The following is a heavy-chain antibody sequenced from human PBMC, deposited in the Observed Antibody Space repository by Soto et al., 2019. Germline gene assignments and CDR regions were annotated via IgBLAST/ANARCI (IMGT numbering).Heavy chain of an antibody. Sequence: PGGSLRLSCAASGFTFSSFGMHWVRQAPGKGLEWVAVISYDGSNKYYADSVKGRFTISRDNSKNTLYLQMNSLRAEDTAVYYCAKDKGIEKNYYYYGMDVWGRGTTVTVSS. D-gene: IGHD2-15*01. CDR2: ISYDGSNK. J-gene: IGHJ6*02. CDR3: AKDKGIEKNYYYYGMDV. V-gene: IGHV3-30*18. CDR1: GFTFSSFG.